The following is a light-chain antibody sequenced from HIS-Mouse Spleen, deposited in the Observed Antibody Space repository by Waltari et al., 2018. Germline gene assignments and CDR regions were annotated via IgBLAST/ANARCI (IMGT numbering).Light chain of an antibody. CDR3: QVWDSSSDHVV. V-gene: IGLV3-21*03. J-gene: IGLJ2*01. CDR2: DDS. Sequence: SYVLIQPLSVSVAPGKTARITRGGNNIGSKRLHWYQQKPGQAPVLVVYDDSDRPSGIPERFSGSNSGNTATLTISRVEAGDEADYYCQVWDSSSDHVVFGGGTKLTVL. CDR1: NIGSKR.